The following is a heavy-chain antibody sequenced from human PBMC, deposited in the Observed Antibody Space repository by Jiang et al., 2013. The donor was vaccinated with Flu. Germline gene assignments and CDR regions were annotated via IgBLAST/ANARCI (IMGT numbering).Heavy chain of an antibody. Sequence: SGYTFTSYDINWXRQATGQGLEWMGWMNPNSGNTGYAQKFQGRVTMTRNTSISTAYMELSSLRSEDTAVYYCARAWSSSGGSDYWGQGTLVTVSS. V-gene: IGHV1-8*01. CDR1: GYTFTSYD. J-gene: IGHJ4*02. D-gene: IGHD6-6*01. CDR3: ARAWSSSGGSDY. CDR2: MNPNSGNT.